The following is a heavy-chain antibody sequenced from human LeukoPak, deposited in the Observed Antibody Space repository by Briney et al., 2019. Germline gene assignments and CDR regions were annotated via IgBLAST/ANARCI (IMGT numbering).Heavy chain of an antibody. D-gene: IGHD4-17*01. V-gene: IGHV3-7*03. CDR1: GFTFSRYW. CDR2: INEDGSGK. Sequence: GGSLRLSCAASGFTFSRYWMTWGRQALGKGLEWVASINEDGSGKHYVDSVKGRFTISRDNAQKSVYLEMNSLRAEDTAVYYCARAVTSTEGYWGQGTLVTVSS. CDR3: ARAVTSTEGY. J-gene: IGHJ4*02.